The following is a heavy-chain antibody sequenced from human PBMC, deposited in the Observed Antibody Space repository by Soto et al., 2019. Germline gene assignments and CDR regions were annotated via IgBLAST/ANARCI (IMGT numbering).Heavy chain of an antibody. CDR1: GGSISSSSYY. CDR3: ARTVVVTARYFDI. CDR2: IYYSGST. Sequence: PSEPLSLTCTVSGGSISSSSYYWGWIRQPPGKGLEWIGSIYYSGSTYYNPSLKSRVTISVDTSKNQFSLKLSSVTAADTAVYYCARTVVVTARYFDIWGQGTMVT. D-gene: IGHD2-21*02. V-gene: IGHV4-39*01. J-gene: IGHJ3*02.